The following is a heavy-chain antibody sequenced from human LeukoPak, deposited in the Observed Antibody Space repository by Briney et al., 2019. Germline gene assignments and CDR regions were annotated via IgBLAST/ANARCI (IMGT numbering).Heavy chain of an antibody. CDR3: ARDGGYSYGYGFDY. V-gene: IGHV3-53*01. J-gene: IGHJ4*02. Sequence: GGSLRLSCAASGFTVSSNYMSWVRQAPGKGLEWVSAIYSGGTTYYADSVKGRFTISSDNSENTLYLQMNTLRAEDTAVYYCARDGGYSYGYGFDYWGQGTLVTVSS. D-gene: IGHD5-18*01. CDR2: IYSGGTT. CDR1: GFTVSSNY.